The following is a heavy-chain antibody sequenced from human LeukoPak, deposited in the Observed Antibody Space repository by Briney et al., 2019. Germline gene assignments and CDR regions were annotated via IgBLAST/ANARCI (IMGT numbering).Heavy chain of an antibody. J-gene: IGHJ4*02. D-gene: IGHD6-19*01. CDR3: AKDDSMPPSSGWYGLDY. V-gene: IGHV3-23*01. Sequence: PGGSLRLSCAASGFTFSSYAMSWVRQAPGKGLEWVSAISGSGGSTYYADSVKGRFTISRDNSKNTLYLQMNSLRAEDTAVYYCAKDDSMPPSSGWYGLDYWGQGTLVTVSS. CDR1: GFTFSSYA. CDR2: ISGSGGST.